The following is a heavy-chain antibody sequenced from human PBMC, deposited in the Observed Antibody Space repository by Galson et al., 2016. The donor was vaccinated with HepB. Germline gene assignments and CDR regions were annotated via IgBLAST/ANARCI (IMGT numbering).Heavy chain of an antibody. D-gene: IGHD3-3*01. CDR2: IYPRDSDT. CDR1: GSSFSSSW. J-gene: IGHJ4*02. Sequence: QSGAEVKKPGESLKISCKASGSSFSSSWIAWVRQMPGKGLEWMGVIYPRDSDTRYSPSFQGQVSISADKSISTAYLQWSSLKASDTAMYFCVRGGDFWRGYPDYWGQGTLVTVSS. CDR3: VRGGDFWRGYPDY. V-gene: IGHV5-51*01.